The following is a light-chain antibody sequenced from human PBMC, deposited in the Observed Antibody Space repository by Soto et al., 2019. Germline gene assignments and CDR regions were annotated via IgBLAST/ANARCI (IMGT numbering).Light chain of an antibody. J-gene: IGKJ4*01. V-gene: IGKV1-39*01. CDR3: QQSYSTPPLT. CDR1: QTICSW. Sequence: IQMTQSPSTLSGSVGERVTITCRASQTICSWLAWYQQKPGKAPKLLIYAASTLQSGVPSRFSGSGSGTDFTLTISSLQPEDFATYYCQQSYSTPPLTFGGGTKVDIK. CDR2: AAS.